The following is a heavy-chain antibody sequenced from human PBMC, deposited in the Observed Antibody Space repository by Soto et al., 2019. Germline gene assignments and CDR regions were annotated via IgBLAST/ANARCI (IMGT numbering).Heavy chain of an antibody. CDR2: IYYSGST. CDR1: GGSISSYY. V-gene: IGHV4-59*01. Sequence: SETLSLTCTVSGGSISSYYWSWIRQPPGKGLEWIGYIYYSGSTNYNPSLKSRVTISVDTSKNQFSLKLSSVTAADTAVYYCARNSYDFLVIHCFDYWGHGTLVTVSS. D-gene: IGHD3-3*01. CDR3: ARNSYDFLVIHCFDY. J-gene: IGHJ4*01.